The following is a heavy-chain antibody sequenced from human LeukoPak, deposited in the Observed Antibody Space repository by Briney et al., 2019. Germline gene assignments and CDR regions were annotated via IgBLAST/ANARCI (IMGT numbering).Heavy chain of an antibody. CDR1: GFTFRSYE. CDR2: IKSKTEGETT. D-gene: IGHD3-22*01. V-gene: IGHV3-15*01. J-gene: IGHJ4*02. CDR3: TTVYYDSSGYYFNYCDY. Sequence: KTGGSLRLSCAASGFTFRSYEMHWVRQAPGKGLEWVGRIKSKTEGETTDYAAPVKGRFTISRDDSKNTLYLQMNSLKTEDTAVYYCTTVYYDSSGYYFNYCDYWGQGTLVTVST.